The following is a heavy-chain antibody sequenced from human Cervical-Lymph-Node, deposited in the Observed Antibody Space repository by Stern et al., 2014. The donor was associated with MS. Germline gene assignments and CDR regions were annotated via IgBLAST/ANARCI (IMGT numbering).Heavy chain of an antibody. Sequence: EVQLVESGGVVVQPGGSLRLSCAATGFNFADYVMHCVRQAPGKGLEWVSLISWDATTEYYADSVKGRFTISRDSRTDFLNLEMTGLRPEDTGLYYCAKGRSQYGRMDAWGQGTTVIVSS. J-gene: IGHJ6*02. CDR1: GFNFADYV. D-gene: IGHD4-17*01. CDR2: ISWDATTE. V-gene: IGHV3-43*01. CDR3: AKGRSQYGRMDA.